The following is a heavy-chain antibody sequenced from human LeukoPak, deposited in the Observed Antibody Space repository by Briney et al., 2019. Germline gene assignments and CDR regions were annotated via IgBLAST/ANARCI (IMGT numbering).Heavy chain of an antibody. J-gene: IGHJ3*02. Sequence: SETLSLTCTVSGGSISSGDYYWSWIRQPPGKGLEWIGYIYYSGSTYYNPSLKSRVTISVDTSKNQFSLKLSSVTAADTAVYYCARVDNSRFLDAFDIWGQGAMVTVSS. V-gene: IGHV4-30-4*01. CDR2: IYYSGST. D-gene: IGHD3-3*01. CDR3: ARVDNSRFLDAFDI. CDR1: GGSISSGDYY.